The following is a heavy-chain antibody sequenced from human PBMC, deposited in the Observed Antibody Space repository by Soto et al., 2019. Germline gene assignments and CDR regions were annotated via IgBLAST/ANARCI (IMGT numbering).Heavy chain of an antibody. CDR2: IVVGSGNT. D-gene: IGHD5-12*01. J-gene: IGHJ3*02. CDR3: AAEYSGYDSLDAFDI. Sequence: ASVKVSCKASGFTFTSSAMQWVRQARGQRLEWIGWIVVGSGNTNYAQKFQERVTITRDMSTSTAYMELSSLRSEDTAAYYCAAEYSGYDSLDAFDIWGQGTMVTVSS. V-gene: IGHV1-58*02. CDR1: GFTFTSSA.